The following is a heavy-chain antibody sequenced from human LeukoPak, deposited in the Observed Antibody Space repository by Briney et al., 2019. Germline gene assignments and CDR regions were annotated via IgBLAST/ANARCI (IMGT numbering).Heavy chain of an antibody. V-gene: IGHV3-20*04. CDR1: GFKFDDHG. CDR3: ARDIVVVPAAMHYYYYYGMDV. CDR2: IDWSGGHT. J-gene: IGHJ6*02. Sequence: GGSLRLSCAASGFKFDDHGMNWVRQVPGKGLEWVSGIDWSGGHTGYGESVKGRFTISRDNAKSSLYLQMNSLRVEDTALYYCARDIVVVPAAMHYYYYYGMDVWGQGTTVTVSS. D-gene: IGHD2-2*01.